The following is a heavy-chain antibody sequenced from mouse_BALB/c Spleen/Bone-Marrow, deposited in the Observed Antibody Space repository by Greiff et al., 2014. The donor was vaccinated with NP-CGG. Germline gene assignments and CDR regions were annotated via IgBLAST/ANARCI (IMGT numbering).Heavy chain of an antibody. CDR1: GYTFTNYW. CDR3: AKYDYGFTF. J-gene: IGHJ3*01. V-gene: IGHV1-69*02. D-gene: IGHD1-1*01. Sequence: VKLMESGADLVRPGASVKLSCKTSGYTFTNYWINWLKQRPGQGLEWIGNISPSNIHTNYNQKFKDKATLTVDKSSSTAYTQLSSPTSEDSAVYYCAKYDYGFTFWGQGTLVTVSA. CDR2: ISPSNIHT.